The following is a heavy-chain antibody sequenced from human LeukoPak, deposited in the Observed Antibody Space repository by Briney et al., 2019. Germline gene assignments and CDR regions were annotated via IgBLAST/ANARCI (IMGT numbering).Heavy chain of an antibody. Sequence: PGGSLRLSCAASGFTFSSYSMNWVRQAPGKGLEWISYISSSSSNKDYADSVKGRFTISRDSAENSLSLQMNSLRGEDTAVYYCARGESASAWLIEYWGQGTLVTVSS. V-gene: IGHV3-48*01. D-gene: IGHD6-19*01. CDR1: GFTFSSYS. CDR2: ISSSSSNK. J-gene: IGHJ4*02. CDR3: ARGESASAWLIEY.